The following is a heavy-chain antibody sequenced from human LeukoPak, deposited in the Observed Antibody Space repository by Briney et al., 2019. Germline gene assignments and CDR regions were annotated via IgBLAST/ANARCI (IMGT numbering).Heavy chain of an antibody. CDR3: ATDFYDTT. D-gene: IGHD3-22*01. V-gene: IGHV3-15*07. CDR1: GFSFSDAW. Sequence: GGSLRLSCATSGFSFSDAWMNWVRQAPGKGLEWVGRIRRNSDGGTLDYAAPVKGRFALSRDDSKNTLYLHMSSLQTEDTAVYYCATDFYDTTWGQGTLVTVSS. CDR2: IRRNSDGGTL. J-gene: IGHJ5*02.